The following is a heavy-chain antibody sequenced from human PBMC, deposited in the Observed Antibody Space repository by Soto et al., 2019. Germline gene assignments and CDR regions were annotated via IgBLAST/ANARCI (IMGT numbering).Heavy chain of an antibody. J-gene: IGHJ5*02. CDR1: GSALTIYA. V-gene: IGHV3-33*03. CDR2: ISFDGNNR. D-gene: IGHD1-26*01. CDR3: AKLMGSKRSFGWFDP. Sequence: QVQLVASGEGEGKPGRPLGFPCAGLGSALTIYALNGSAQAPGRGRNGVATISFDGNNRYYGDSVRGRFAVSKDNPTNTLYLQLNDVRHEDTGVYFCAKLMGSKRSFGWFDPWGQGTLVRVSA.